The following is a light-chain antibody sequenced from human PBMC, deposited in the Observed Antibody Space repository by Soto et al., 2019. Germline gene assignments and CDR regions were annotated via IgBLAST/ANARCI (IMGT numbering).Light chain of an antibody. CDR3: QQYNVWPLT. J-gene: IGKJ4*01. CDR2: VAS. V-gene: IGKV3-15*01. CDR1: QSVNSN. Sequence: EIVMMQSPVTLSVSPGDRATLSCRASQSVNSNLARYQHKPGQTPKLLIYVASTRATGIPARFSGSGSGTEFTLTISSLQSEDFAVYYCQQYNVWPLTFGGGTKVEFK.